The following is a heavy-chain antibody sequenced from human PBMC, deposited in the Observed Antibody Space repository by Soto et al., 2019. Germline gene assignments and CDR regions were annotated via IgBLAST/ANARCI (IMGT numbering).Heavy chain of an antibody. J-gene: IGHJ5*02. CDR2: ISFDGSNK. CDR3: ATDGRIDR. CDR1: GFTFSSYA. Sequence: QVQLVESGGGVVQPGRSLRLSCAASGFTFSSYAMHWVRQAPGKGLEWVAVISFDGSNKYYAASVKGRFTISRDNPKNMLYLQVSSLRAEDSAVYYCATDGRIDRRGQGPLVTQSS. V-gene: IGHV3-30-3*01.